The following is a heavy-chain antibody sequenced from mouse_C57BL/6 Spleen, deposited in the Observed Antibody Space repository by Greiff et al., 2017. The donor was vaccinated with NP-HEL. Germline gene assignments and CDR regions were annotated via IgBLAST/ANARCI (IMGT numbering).Heavy chain of an antibody. D-gene: IGHD4-1*01. V-gene: IGHV5-4*01. Sequence: EVQGVESGGGLVKPGGSLKLSCAASGFTFSSYAMSWVRQTPEKRLEWVATISDGGSYTYYPDNVKGRFTISRDNAKNNLYLQMSHLKSEETAMYYCARDWDRFAYWGQGTLVTVSA. CDR2: ISDGGSYT. CDR1: GFTFSSYA. CDR3: ARDWDRFAY. J-gene: IGHJ3*01.